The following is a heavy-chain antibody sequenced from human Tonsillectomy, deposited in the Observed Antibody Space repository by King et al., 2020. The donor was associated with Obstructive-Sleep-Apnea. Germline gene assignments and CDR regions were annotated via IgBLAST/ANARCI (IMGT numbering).Heavy chain of an antibody. CDR3: ARAMYHYDSAAFDY. CDR1: KFTFSDYY. D-gene: IGHD3-22*01. J-gene: IGHJ4*02. V-gene: IGHV3-11*01. CDR2: ISSSGTTI. Sequence: VQLVESGGGLVKPGGSLRLSCAASKFTFSDYYMNWIRQAPGKGLEWVSYISSSGTTIYYADSVKGRFTISRDNAKNSLYRQMNSLRAEDTAVYYCARAMYHYDSAAFDYWGQGTLVTVSS.